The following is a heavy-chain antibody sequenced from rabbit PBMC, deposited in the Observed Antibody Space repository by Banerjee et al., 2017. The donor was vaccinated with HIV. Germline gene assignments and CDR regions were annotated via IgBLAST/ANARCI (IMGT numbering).Heavy chain of an antibody. J-gene: IGHJ4*01. CDR3: ARDPLGYDGNGPLNL. Sequence: QSLEESGGGLVKPGASLTLTCKASGLDFSSSYWICWGRQARGKGLEWIACIRNSGDNTNYASWAKGRFTISKTSSTTVTLQMTSLTAADTATYFCARDPLGYDGNGPLNLWGPGTLVTVS. CDR1: GLDFSSSYW. D-gene: IGHD4-2*01. CDR2: IRNSGDNT. V-gene: IGHV1S40*01.